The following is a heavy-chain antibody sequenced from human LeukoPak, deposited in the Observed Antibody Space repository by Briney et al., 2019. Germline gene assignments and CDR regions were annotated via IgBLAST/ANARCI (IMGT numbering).Heavy chain of an antibody. D-gene: IGHD3-16*02. CDR2: IYVTGT. Sequence: SETLSLTCTVSGGSIGTYYWSWVRQSPGTGLEWVGYIYVTGTRYNPYLQSRVTISVDRSRNQFFLKMTSVTAADTAVYYCARHIGGGIEDMDVWGRGTKVTVSS. J-gene: IGHJ6*03. V-gene: IGHV4-59*08. CDR3: ARHIGGGIEDMDV. CDR1: GGSIGTYY.